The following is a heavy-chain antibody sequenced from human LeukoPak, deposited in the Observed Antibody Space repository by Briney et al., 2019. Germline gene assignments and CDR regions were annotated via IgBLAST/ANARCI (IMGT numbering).Heavy chain of an antibody. V-gene: IGHV3-64*01. CDR1: GFTFSSYA. D-gene: IGHD2-15*01. J-gene: IGHJ4*02. Sequence: GGSLRLSCAASGFTFSSYAMHWVRQAPGKGQEYVSGISSDGGSPFHVNSVKGRFTISRDNSKDTLYLQMGSLRAEDMAVYDCAREYCSGGRCLYYFDYWGQGTLVTVSS. CDR3: AREYCSGGRCLYYFDY. CDR2: ISSDGGSP.